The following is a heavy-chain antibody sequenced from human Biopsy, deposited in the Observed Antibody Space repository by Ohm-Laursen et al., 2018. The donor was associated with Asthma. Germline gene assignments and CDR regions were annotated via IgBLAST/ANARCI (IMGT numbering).Heavy chain of an antibody. D-gene: IGHD5-12*01. CDR1: GTTFSSYS. J-gene: IGHJ4*02. CDR2: IIPVFPTA. CDR3: ARAPGPRTVSNDYGIPRHYFFDS. V-gene: IGHV1-69*01. Sequence: SSVKVSCKASGTTFSSYSFSWVRQAPGQGLEWMGGIIPVFPTANYPQKFQGRVTISADESTKTAYMELSSLTSEDTAVYYCARAPGPRTVSNDYGIPRHYFFDSWGQGTLVTVSS.